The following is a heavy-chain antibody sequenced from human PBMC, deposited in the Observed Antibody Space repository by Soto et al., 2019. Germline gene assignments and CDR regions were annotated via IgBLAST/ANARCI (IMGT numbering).Heavy chain of an antibody. D-gene: IGHD1-20*01. CDR3: AKASITGTNYYYYGMDV. CDR1: GFSFSIYG. CDR2: MSYDGSSK. V-gene: IGHV3-30*18. J-gene: IGHJ6*02. Sequence: GGSLRLSCAASGFSFSIYGMHWVRQAPGKGLEWVAVMSYDGSSKYYADSVKGRFTISRDNSKNTLSLQMISLRAEDTAVYYCAKASITGTNYYYYGMDVWGQGTTVTAP.